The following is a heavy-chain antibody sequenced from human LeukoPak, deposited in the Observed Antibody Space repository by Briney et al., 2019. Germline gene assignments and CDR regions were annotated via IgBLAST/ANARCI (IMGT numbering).Heavy chain of an antibody. CDR1: GFTFSGYW. D-gene: IGHD6-19*01. J-gene: IGHJ4*02. Sequence: QLGGSLRLSCAASGFTFSGYWMHWVRQAPGKGLVWVSRISTDGSSNTYADSVKGRFTISRDNAKNTLYLQMNSLRAEDTAVYYCARGRLTSSWYYFDYWGQGTLVTVSS. CDR2: ISTDGSSN. V-gene: IGHV3-74*01. CDR3: ARGRLTSSWYYFDY.